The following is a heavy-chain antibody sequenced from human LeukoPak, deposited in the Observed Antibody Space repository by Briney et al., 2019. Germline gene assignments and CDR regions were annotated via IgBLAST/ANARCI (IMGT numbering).Heavy chain of an antibody. D-gene: IGHD3-22*01. CDR1: GFTFSSYS. J-gene: IGHJ4*02. Sequence: GGSLRLSCAASGFTFSSYSMNWVRQAPGKGLEWVSSISSSSSYIYYADSVKGRFTISRDNAKNSLYLQMNSLRAEDTAVYYCAARDIGASTTIVPWGQGTLVTVSS. CDR2: ISSSSSYI. CDR3: AARDIGASTTIVP. V-gene: IGHV3-21*01.